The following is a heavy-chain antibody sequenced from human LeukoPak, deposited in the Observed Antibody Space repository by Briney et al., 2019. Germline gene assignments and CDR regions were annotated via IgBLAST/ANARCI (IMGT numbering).Heavy chain of an antibody. CDR2: IYHSGST. V-gene: IGHV4-38-2*01. D-gene: IGHD4-17*01. CDR1: GYSISSGCY. Sequence: PSETLSLTCAVSGYSISSGCYWGWIRQPPGKGLEWIGSIYHSGSTYYNPSLKSRVTISVDTSKNQFSLKLSSVTAADTAVYYCARYLGYGDYNWFDPWGQGTLVTVSS. J-gene: IGHJ5*02. CDR3: ARYLGYGDYNWFDP.